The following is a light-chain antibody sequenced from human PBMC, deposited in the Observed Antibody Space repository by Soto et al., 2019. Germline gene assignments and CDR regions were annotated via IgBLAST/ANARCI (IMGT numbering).Light chain of an antibody. J-gene: IGKJ5*01. CDR1: QSVSSSY. CDR3: QQYGGSPIT. CDR2: GAS. Sequence: EIVLTQSPATLSLSPGERATLSCRASQSVSSSYLAWYQQKPGQAPRLLIYGASSRATGIPDRFSGSRSGTDFTLTISRLEPEDFALYYCQQYGGSPITFGQGTRLEIK. V-gene: IGKV3-20*01.